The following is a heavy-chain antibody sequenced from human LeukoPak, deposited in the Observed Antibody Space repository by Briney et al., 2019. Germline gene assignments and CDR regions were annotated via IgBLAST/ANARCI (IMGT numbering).Heavy chain of an antibody. CDR3: VREAVMPVAPSTIGTSGRPLYEYYGLDV. V-gene: IGHV3-53*01. CDR2: IYGGGDT. D-gene: IGHD6-13*01. J-gene: IGHJ6*02. Sequence: GGSLRLSCAASGFTLPDNYMKWVRQSSGKGLEGVSVIYGGGDTNYADSVTGRFIISRDTSKNTVYLQMNSLGAEDTAVYYCVREAVMPVAPSTIGTSGRPLYEYYGLDVWGQGTTVIVSS. CDR1: GFTLPDNY.